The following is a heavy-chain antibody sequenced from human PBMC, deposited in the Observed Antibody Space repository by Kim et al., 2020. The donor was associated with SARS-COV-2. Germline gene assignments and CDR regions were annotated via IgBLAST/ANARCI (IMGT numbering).Heavy chain of an antibody. CDR3: ARRCSSRAFDI. V-gene: IGHV1-69*01. J-gene: IGHJ3*02. CDR2: A. D-gene: IGHD2-2*01. Sequence: ANYAQQFQGRVTITADESTSTAYMELSSLRSEDTAVYYCARRCSSRAFDIWGQGTMVTVSS.